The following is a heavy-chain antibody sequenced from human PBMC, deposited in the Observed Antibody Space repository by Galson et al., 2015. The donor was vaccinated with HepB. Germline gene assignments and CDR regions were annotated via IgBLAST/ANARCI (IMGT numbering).Heavy chain of an antibody. V-gene: IGHV1-69*13. CDR1: GGTFSNYT. J-gene: IGHJ5*02. Sequence: SVKVSCKASGGTFSNYTINWVRQAPGQGLEWMGGINPMYDTGKYAQKFQGRVTITADGSTSTAYMELSGLRSEDTAVYYCARGHQGYQLLRDPWGQGTLVTVSS. CDR2: INPMYDTG. D-gene: IGHD2-2*01. CDR3: ARGHQGYQLLRDP.